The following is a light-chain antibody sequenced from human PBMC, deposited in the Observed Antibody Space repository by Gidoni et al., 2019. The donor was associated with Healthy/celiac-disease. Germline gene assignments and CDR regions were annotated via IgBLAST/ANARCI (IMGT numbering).Light chain of an antibody. J-gene: IGKJ2*03. CDR1: QSLLHSNGYNY. CDR3: MQALQTPYS. V-gene: IGKV2-28*01. CDR2: LGH. Sequence: DIVMTQSPLSLPVTPGEPASISCRSSQSLLHSNGYNYLDWYLQKPGQSPQLLIYLGHNRAAGVPDRFSGSGAGTDFTLKISRVDAEDVGVYYCMQALQTPYSFGQGTKLEIK.